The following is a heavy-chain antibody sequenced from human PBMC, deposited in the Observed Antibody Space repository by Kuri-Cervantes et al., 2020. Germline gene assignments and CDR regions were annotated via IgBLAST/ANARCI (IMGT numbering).Heavy chain of an antibody. D-gene: IGHD6-19*01. V-gene: IGHV4-61*01. CDR2: IYYSGST. CDR3: ARAEYSSGWYVYFDY. Sequence: ETLSLSCTVSGGSVSSGSYYWSWIRQPPGKGLEWIGYIYYSGSTNYNPSLKSRVTISVDTSKNQFSLKLSSVTAADTAVYYCARAEYSSGWYVYFDYWGQGTLVTVSS. J-gene: IGHJ4*02. CDR1: GGSVSSGSYY.